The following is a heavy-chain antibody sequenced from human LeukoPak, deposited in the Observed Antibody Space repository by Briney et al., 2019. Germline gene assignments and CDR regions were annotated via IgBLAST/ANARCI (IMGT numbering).Heavy chain of an antibody. Sequence: SETLSLTCAVSGYSISSGYYWGWIRQPPGKGLEWIGSIYHSGSTYYNPSLKSRVTISVDTSKNQFSLKLSSVTTADTAVYYCARHNLAAAGLYYFDYWGQGTLVTVSS. CDR1: GYSISSGYY. D-gene: IGHD6-13*01. V-gene: IGHV4-38-2*01. CDR3: ARHNLAAAGLYYFDY. CDR2: IYHSGST. J-gene: IGHJ4*02.